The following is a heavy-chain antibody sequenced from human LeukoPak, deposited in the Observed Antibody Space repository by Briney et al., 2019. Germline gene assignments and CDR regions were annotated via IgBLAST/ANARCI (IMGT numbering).Heavy chain of an antibody. CDR3: ARDQGKGYYYYGVDV. V-gene: IGHV3-30-3*01. CDR2: ISSDGSNK. Sequence: PGRSLRLSCAASGFTFNDYAMHWVRQAPGKGLEWVAFISSDGSNKYYADSVRGRFTISRDNSKNTLYLQVNSLRAEDTAVYYCARDQGKGYYYYGVDVWGQGTTVTVSS. J-gene: IGHJ6*02. CDR1: GFTFNDYA.